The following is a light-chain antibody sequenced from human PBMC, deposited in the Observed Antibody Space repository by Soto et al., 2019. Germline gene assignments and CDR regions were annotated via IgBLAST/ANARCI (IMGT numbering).Light chain of an antibody. J-gene: IGLJ2*01. V-gene: IGLV2-14*01. CDR2: DVS. CDR3: SSYTSILVV. Sequence: QSALTQPASVSGSPGQSISISCTGTSSDVGGYNYVSWYQQHPGKAPKLMIYDVSNRPSGVSNRFSGSKSGNTASLTISGLQAEDEADYYCSSYTSILVVFGGRTKVTVL. CDR1: SSDVGGYNY.